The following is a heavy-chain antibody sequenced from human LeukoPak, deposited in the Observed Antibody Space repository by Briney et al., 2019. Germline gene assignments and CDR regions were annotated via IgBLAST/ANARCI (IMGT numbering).Heavy chain of an antibody. CDR2: ISGSGGST. Sequence: PGGSLRLSCAASGFTFSSYAMSWVRQAPGKGLEWVSAISGSGGSTFYADSVKGRFTISRDNSKNTLYLQINSLRAEDTAVYYCAKAPSFGPAASFDPWGQGTLVTVSS. CDR1: GFTFSSYA. V-gene: IGHV3-23*01. J-gene: IGHJ5*02. D-gene: IGHD2-2*01. CDR3: AKAPSFGPAASFDP.